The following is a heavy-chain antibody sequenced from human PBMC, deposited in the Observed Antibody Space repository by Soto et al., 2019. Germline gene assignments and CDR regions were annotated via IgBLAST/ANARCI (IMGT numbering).Heavy chain of an antibody. J-gene: IGHJ2*01. V-gene: IGHV3-23*01. CDR2: ISGSGGST. CDR1: GFTFSSYA. Sequence: LRPSCTASGFTFSSYAMSWVRQAPGKGLEWVSAISGSGGSTYYADSVKGRFTVSRDNSKNTLYLQMNSLRAEDTAVYNCAKEPVGPDWYFDLWGRGTLVTVSS. CDR3: AKEPVGPDWYFDL.